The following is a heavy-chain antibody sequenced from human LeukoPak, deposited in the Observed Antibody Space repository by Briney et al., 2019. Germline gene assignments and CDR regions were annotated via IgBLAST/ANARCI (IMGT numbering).Heavy chain of an antibody. Sequence: ASVKVSCKAPGYTFNSYDINWVRQATGQGLEWMGWMNPNSGNTGYAQKFQGRVTMTKNNSIATVYMELSSLRSEDTAVYYCARALSWTTESYYYMDVWGKGTTVTVSS. CDR3: ARALSWTTESYYYMDV. CDR2: MNPNSGNT. D-gene: IGHD3/OR15-3a*01. CDR1: GYTFNSYD. V-gene: IGHV1-8*01. J-gene: IGHJ6*03.